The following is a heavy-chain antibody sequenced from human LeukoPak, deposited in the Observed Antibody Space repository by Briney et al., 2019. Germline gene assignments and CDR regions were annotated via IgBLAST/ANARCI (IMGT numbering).Heavy chain of an antibody. Sequence: PSETLSLTCAVYGGSFSGYYWSWIRQPPGKGLEWIGEINHSGSTDYNPSLKSRVTISVDTSKNQSSLKLSSVTAADTAVYYCARATMVRGAPYYYYYMDVWGKGTTVTISS. D-gene: IGHD3-10*01. J-gene: IGHJ6*03. CDR2: INHSGST. V-gene: IGHV4-34*01. CDR1: GGSFSGYY. CDR3: ARATMVRGAPYYYYYMDV.